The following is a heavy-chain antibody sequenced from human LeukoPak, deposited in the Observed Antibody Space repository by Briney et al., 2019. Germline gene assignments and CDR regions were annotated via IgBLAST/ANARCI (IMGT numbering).Heavy chain of an antibody. CDR2: ISAYNGNT. Sequence: ASVKVSCKASGYTFTSYGISWVRQAPGQGLEWMGWISAYNGNTNYAQKLQGRVTMTTDKSTSTAYMELRSLRSDDTAVYYCARDGTAMVRDWFDPWGQGTLVTVSS. J-gene: IGHJ5*02. V-gene: IGHV1-18*01. CDR1: GYTFTSYG. CDR3: ARDGTAMVRDWFDP. D-gene: IGHD5-18*01.